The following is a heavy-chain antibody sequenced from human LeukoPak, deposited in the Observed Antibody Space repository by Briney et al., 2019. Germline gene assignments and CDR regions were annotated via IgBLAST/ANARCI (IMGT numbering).Heavy chain of an antibody. D-gene: IGHD2-2*01. CDR2: VDGSGGTT. Sequence: PGGSLRLSCAASGFAFNTYAMTWVGQAPGKGLEWVSSVDGSGGTTYYADSVRGRLTVSRDNSKNTLYLQMNSLRAEDTAVYYCAKLPYQLLRSFYYGMDVWGQGTTVTVSS. CDR1: GFAFNTYA. V-gene: IGHV3-23*01. CDR3: AKLPYQLLRSFYYGMDV. J-gene: IGHJ6*02.